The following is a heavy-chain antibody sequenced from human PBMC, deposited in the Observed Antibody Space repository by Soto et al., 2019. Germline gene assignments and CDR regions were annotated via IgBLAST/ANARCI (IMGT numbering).Heavy chain of an antibody. CDR3: ARHLGEGYFDY. J-gene: IGHJ4*02. CDR1: GDSISSSTYF. CDR2: IYYSGNT. Sequence: QLQLQESGPGLVKPSETLSLTCTVSGDSISSSTYFWGWVRQPPGKGLEWIGTIYYSGNTNYNPSLKSRVTISVDTSKDHLSLKLSSVTAADTAVYYCARHLGEGYFDYWGQGTLVTVSS. V-gene: IGHV4-39*01.